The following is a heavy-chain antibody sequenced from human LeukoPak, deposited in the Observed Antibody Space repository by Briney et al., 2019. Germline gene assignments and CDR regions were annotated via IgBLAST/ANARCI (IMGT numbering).Heavy chain of an antibody. Sequence: PSETLSLTCAVYGGSFSGYYWSWIRQPPGKGLEWIGEINHSGSTNYNPSLKSRVTMSVDMSKNQFSLKLSSVTAADTAVYYCARGAPYWHYDSSGYYSKYYFDYWGQGTLVTVSS. CDR2: INHSGST. CDR3: ARGAPYWHYDSSGYYSKYYFDY. CDR1: GGSFSGYY. V-gene: IGHV4-34*01. J-gene: IGHJ4*02. D-gene: IGHD3-22*01.